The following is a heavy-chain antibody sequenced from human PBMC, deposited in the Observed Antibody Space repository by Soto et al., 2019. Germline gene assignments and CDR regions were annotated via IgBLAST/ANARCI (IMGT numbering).Heavy chain of an antibody. CDR3: AKDKHDSSGYYYYYYYGMDV. CDR1: GFTFSSYG. J-gene: IGHJ6*02. Sequence: VQLVESGGGVVQPGRSLRLSCAASGFTFSSYGMHWVRQAPGKGLEWVAVISYDGSNKYYADSVKGRFTISRDNSKNTLYLQMNSLRAEDTAVYYCAKDKHDSSGYYYYYYYGMDVWGQGTTVTVSS. D-gene: IGHD3-22*01. CDR2: ISYDGSNK. V-gene: IGHV3-30*18.